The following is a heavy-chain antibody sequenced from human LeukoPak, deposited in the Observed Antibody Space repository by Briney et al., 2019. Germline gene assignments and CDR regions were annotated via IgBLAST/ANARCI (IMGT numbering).Heavy chain of an antibody. CDR1: GFTSSSYA. CDR2: IRGSGTST. D-gene: IGHD5-12*01. V-gene: IGHV3-23*01. CDR3: AKVKGYSAYDPIDY. Sequence: GGSLRLSCAASGFTSSSYAMSWVRQAPGKGLEWVSAIRGSGTSTYHADSVKGRFTISRDNSKNTLYLQMNSLRAEDTAVYYCAKVKGYSAYDPIDYWGQGTLVTVSS. J-gene: IGHJ4*02.